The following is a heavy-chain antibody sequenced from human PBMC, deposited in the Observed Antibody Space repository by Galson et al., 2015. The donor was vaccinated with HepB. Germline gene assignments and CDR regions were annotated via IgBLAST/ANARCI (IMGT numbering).Heavy chain of an antibody. J-gene: IGHJ5*02. CDR3: ARITMISWEP. CDR2: IYSGGST. Sequence: SLRLSCAASGFTVSSSYMSWVRQAPGKGLEWVSVIYSGGSTYYADSVKGRFTISRDNSKNTLYLQMNSLRAEDTAVYYCARITMISWEPWGQGTLVTVSS. CDR1: GFTVSSSY. V-gene: IGHV3-66*01. D-gene: IGHD3-22*01.